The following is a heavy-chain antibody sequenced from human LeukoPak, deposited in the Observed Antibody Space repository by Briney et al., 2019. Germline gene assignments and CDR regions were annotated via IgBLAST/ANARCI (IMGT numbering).Heavy chain of an antibody. Sequence: ASVKVSCKSSGYTFTSYYMHWVRQAPGQGLEWMGIINPSGGSTSYAQKFQGRVTMTRDTSTSTVYMELSSLRSEDTAVYYCASERYSYGYRFDPWGQGTLVTVSS. V-gene: IGHV1-46*01. D-gene: IGHD5-18*01. CDR2: INPSGGST. CDR3: ASERYSYGYRFDP. J-gene: IGHJ5*02. CDR1: GYTFTSYY.